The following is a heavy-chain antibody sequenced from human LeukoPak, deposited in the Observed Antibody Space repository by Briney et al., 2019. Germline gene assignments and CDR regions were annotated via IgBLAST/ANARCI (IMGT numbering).Heavy chain of an antibody. CDR1: GFTVSSNY. D-gene: IGHD3-22*01. CDR2: IYSGGST. J-gene: IGHJ3*02. Sequence: PGGSLRLSCAASGFTVSSNYVNWVRQAPGKGLEWVSVIYSGGSTYYADSVKGRFTISRDNSKNTLYLQMNSLRAEDTAVYYCAGTYYYDKGAFDIWGQGTMVTVSS. V-gene: IGHV3-53*01. CDR3: AGTYYYDKGAFDI.